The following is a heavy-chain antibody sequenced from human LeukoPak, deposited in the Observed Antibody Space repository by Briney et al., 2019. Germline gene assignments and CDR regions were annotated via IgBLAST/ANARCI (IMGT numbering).Heavy chain of an antibody. CDR3: AKDVGYCSSTSCFSWFDP. CDR2: ISWNSGSI. J-gene: IGHJ5*02. Sequence: PGRSLRLSCAASGFTFDDYAMHWVRQAPGKGLEWVSGISWNSGSIGYADSVKGRFTISRDNAKNSLYLQRNSLRAEDTALYYCAKDVGYCSSTSCFSWFDPWGQGTLVTVSS. V-gene: IGHV3-9*01. CDR1: GFTFDDYA. D-gene: IGHD2-2*01.